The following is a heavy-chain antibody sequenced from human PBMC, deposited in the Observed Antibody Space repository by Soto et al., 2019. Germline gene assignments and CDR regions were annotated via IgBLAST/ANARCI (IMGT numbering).Heavy chain of an antibody. Sequence: GGSLRLSCAASGFTFSSYSMNWVRQAPGKGLEWVSYISSSSSTIYYADSVKGRFTISRDNAKNSLYLQMNSLRAEDTAVYYCARSDDYGDYVPTIYYYYYYMDVWGKGTTVTVSS. CDR2: ISSSSSTI. CDR3: ARSDDYGDYVPTIYYYYYYMDV. V-gene: IGHV3-48*01. CDR1: GFTFSSYS. J-gene: IGHJ6*03. D-gene: IGHD4-17*01.